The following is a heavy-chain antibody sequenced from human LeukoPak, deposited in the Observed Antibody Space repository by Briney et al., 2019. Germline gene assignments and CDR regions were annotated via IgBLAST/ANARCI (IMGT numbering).Heavy chain of an antibody. D-gene: IGHD6-13*01. CDR3: ARIPSDSSSWPFDN. J-gene: IGHJ4*02. CDR1: GGSFSGYY. V-gene: IGHV4-34*01. CDR2: INHSGST. Sequence: SETLSLTCAVYGGSFSGYYWSWIRQPPGKGLEWIGEINHSGSTNYNPSLKSRVTISVDTSKNQFSLKLSSVTAADTAVYYCARIPSDSSSWPFDNWGQGTLVTVSS.